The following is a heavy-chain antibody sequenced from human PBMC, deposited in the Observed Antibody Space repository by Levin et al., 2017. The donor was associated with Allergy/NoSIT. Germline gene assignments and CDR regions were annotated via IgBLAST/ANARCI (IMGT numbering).Heavy chain of an antibody. D-gene: IGHD2-2*01. Sequence: GGSLRLSCAASGFTFDDYAMHWVRQAPGKGLEWVSGISWNSGSIGYADSVKGRFTISRDNAKNSLYLQMNSLRAEDTALYYCAKDYAKAAAAMGYYYYGMDGWGQGTTVTVSS. V-gene: IGHV3-9*01. CDR2: ISWNSGSI. J-gene: IGHJ6*02. CDR1: GFTFDDYA. CDR3: AKDYAKAAAAMGYYYYGMDG.